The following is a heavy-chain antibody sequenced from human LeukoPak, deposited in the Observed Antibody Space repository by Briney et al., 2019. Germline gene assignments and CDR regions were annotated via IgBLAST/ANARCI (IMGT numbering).Heavy chain of an antibody. J-gene: IGHJ5*02. CDR2: IWYDGSNK. V-gene: IGHV3-33*01. Sequence: GGSLRLSCAASGFTFSSYGMHWVRQAPGKGLEWVAVIWYDGSNKYYADSVKGRFTISRDNSKNTLYLQMNSLRAEDTAVYYCARVYGRHWFDPRGQGTLVTVSS. CDR3: ARVYGRHWFDP. D-gene: IGHD2-8*01. CDR1: GFTFSSYG.